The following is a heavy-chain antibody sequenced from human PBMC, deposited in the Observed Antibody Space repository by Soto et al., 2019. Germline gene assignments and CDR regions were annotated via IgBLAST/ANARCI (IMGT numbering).Heavy chain of an antibody. CDR3: ARHLAVSGTFNWFDP. Sequence: QVQLQESGPGLVKPSETLSLTCTVSGGSVRSGDCYWSWIRQPPGKGLAWIGNIYYSGTIDYNPSLKSRVTISVDASKNQFSLKLSSVTAADTAVYYCARHLAVSGTFNWFDPWGQGTLVTVSS. CDR1: GGSVRSGDCY. D-gene: IGHD6-13*01. CDR2: IYYSGTI. V-gene: IGHV4-61*08. J-gene: IGHJ5*02.